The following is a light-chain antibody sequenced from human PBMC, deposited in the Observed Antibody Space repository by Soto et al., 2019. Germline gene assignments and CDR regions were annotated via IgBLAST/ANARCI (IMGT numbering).Light chain of an antibody. J-gene: IGKJ3*01. V-gene: IGKV3-20*01. CDR1: QRVSCNY. CDR3: HQYDRAAIFT. Sequence: EIVSTQSPGTLSLSPGERATLSCRASQRVSCNYLAWFQLRPGQAPRLLIYGASTRAAGVPAGFSGCGSGKEFPHSIRSLETYAFAVVYCHQYDRAAIFTYGHGTKGDIK. CDR2: GAS.